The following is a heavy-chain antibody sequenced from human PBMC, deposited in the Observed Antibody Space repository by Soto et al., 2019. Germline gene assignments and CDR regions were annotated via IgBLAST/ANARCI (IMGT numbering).Heavy chain of an antibody. D-gene: IGHD3-22*01. V-gene: IGHV3-74*01. Sequence: GGSLRLSCAASGFTFSSYWMHWVRQAPGKGLVWVSRINSDGSSTSYADSVKGRFTISRDNAKNTLYLQINSLRAEDTAVYYCARLDSSGYYVDYWGQRTLVTVSS. CDR3: ARLDSSGYYVDY. J-gene: IGHJ4*02. CDR1: GFTFSSYW. CDR2: INSDGSST.